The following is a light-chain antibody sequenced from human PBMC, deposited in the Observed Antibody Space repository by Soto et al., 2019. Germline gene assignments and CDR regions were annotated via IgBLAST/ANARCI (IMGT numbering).Light chain of an antibody. Sequence: EIVMTQSPATLSVSPGERATLSCRASQSVSSNLAWYQQKPGQAPRLLIYGASTRATGIPARFSGSGSGTEFPLTISSLQSEDCAGYYWQQYKKWPPFTFGPGTKVDIK. CDR2: GAS. CDR3: QQYKKWPPFT. V-gene: IGKV3-15*01. CDR1: QSVSSN. J-gene: IGKJ3*01.